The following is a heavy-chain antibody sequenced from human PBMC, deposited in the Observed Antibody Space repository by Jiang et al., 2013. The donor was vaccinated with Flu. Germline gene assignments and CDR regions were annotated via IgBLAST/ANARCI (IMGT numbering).Heavy chain of an antibody. CDR3: ARTGAGTMVRGWGAFDI. J-gene: IGHJ3*02. V-gene: IGHV1-18*01. CDR2: ISAYNGNT. Sequence: GYTFTSYGISWVRQAPGQGLEWMGWISAYNGNTNYAQKLQGRVTMTTDTSTSTAYMELRSLRSDDTAVYYCARTGAGTMVRGWGAFDIWGQGTMVTVSS. CDR1: GYTFTSYG. D-gene: IGHD3-10*01.